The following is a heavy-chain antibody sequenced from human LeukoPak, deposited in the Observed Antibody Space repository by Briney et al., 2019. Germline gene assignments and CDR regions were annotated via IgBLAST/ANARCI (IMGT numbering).Heavy chain of an antibody. CDR2: ISGSGGST. CDR1: GFTFSSYA. D-gene: IGHD5-24*01. Sequence: GGSLRLSCAASGFTFSSYAMSWVRQAPGKGLEWVSAISGSGGSTYYADSVKGRFTISRDNAKNSLYLQMNSLRAEDTAVYYCARDEDGYNDYWGQGTLVTVSS. J-gene: IGHJ4*02. CDR3: ARDEDGYNDY. V-gene: IGHV3-23*01.